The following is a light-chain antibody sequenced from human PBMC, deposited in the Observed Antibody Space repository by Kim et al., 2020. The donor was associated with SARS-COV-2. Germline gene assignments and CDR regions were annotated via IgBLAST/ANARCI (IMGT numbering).Light chain of an antibody. J-gene: IGKJ4*01. CDR2: GAS. Sequence: EVVLTQSPATLSVSPGERATLSCRASQNINTYLAWYQQKPGQAPRLLIYGASTRATGIPARFSGSGSGTEFTLTLSSLQSEDFAVYYCQQYNKWPPLTFGGGTKVDIK. CDR1: QNINTY. V-gene: IGKV3-15*01. CDR3: QQYNKWPPLT.